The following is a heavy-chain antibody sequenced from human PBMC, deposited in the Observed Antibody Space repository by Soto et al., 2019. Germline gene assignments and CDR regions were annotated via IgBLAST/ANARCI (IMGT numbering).Heavy chain of an antibody. J-gene: IGHJ3*02. D-gene: IGHD5-12*01. CDR2: IDPSDSYT. V-gene: IGHV5-10-1*01. CDR3: ARPTEVTWTDRDGYIRNDAFDI. CDR1: GYSFTSYW. Sequence: HGESLKISCKGSGYSFTSYWISWVRQMPGKGLEWMGRIDPSDSYTNYSPSFQGHVTISADKSISTAYLQWSSLKASDTAMYYCARPTEVTWTDRDGYIRNDAFDIWGQGTMVTVSS.